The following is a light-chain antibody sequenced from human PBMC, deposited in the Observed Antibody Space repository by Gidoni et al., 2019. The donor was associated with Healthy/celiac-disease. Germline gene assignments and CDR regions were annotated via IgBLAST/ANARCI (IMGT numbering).Light chain of an antibody. V-gene: IGKV1-9*01. CDR3: QQRNRLFT. J-gene: IGKJ3*01. CDR1: QGISSY. CDR2: AAS. Sequence: DIQLTQSPSFLPASVGDRVTITCRASQGISSYLAWYQQKPGKAPKLLIYAASTLQSGVPSRFSGSGSGTEFTLTISSLQPEDFASYYCQQRNRLFTFGAGTKVDIK.